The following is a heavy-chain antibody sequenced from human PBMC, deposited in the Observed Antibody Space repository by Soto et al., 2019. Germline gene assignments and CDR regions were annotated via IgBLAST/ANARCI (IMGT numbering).Heavy chain of an antibody. D-gene: IGHD5-18*01. CDR1: GGTSSGYA. J-gene: IGHJ6*02. CDR3: ARGYSYDSYYYYGMDV. CDR2: IIPIFGTA. V-gene: IGHV1-69*13. Sequence: SVKVSCKASGGTSSGYAISRVRQAPGQGLEWMGGIIPIFGTANYAQKFQGRVTITADESTSTAYMELSSLRSEDTAVYYCARGYSYDSYYYYGMDVWGQGTTVTVSS.